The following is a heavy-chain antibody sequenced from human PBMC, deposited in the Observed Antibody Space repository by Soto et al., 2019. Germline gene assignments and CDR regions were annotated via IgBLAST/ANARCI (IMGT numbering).Heavy chain of an antibody. V-gene: IGHV3-33*01. Sequence: GGSLRLSCAASGFTFSSYGMHWVRQAPGKGLEWVAVIWYDGSNKYYADSVKGRFTISRDNSKNTLYLQMNSLRAEDTAVYYCAREGITGTTSFDYWGQGTLVTVSS. D-gene: IGHD1-7*01. CDR3: AREGITGTTSFDY. J-gene: IGHJ4*02. CDR1: GFTFSSYG. CDR2: IWYDGSNK.